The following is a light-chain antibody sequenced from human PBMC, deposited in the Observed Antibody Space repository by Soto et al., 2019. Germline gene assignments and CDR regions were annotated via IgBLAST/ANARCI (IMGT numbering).Light chain of an antibody. J-gene: IGLJ2*01. Sequence: QSVLTQPPSVSVAPGQKVTISCSGSSSNIGNNYVSWYQQLPGTAPKLLIYDNNKRPSGIPDRFSGSKSGTSATLGITGLQTGDEADYYCGACDDSLSAVFGGGTKLTVL. CDR3: GACDDSLSAV. V-gene: IGLV1-51*01. CDR2: DNN. CDR1: SSNIGNNY.